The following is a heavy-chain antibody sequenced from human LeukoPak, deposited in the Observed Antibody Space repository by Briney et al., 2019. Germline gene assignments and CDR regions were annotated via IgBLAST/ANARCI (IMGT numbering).Heavy chain of an antibody. D-gene: IGHD3-9*01. CDR3: ARRIPRGRYFDWLLYGFDP. Sequence: SETLSLTCTVSGGSISSYYWSWIRQSPGKGLEWIGEINLGGSTTYNPSLKSRVTISVDTSKNQFSLKLSSVAAADTAVYYCARRIPRGRYFDWLLYGFDPWGQGTLVTVSS. CDR2: INLGGST. V-gene: IGHV4-34*01. CDR1: GGSISSYY. J-gene: IGHJ5*02.